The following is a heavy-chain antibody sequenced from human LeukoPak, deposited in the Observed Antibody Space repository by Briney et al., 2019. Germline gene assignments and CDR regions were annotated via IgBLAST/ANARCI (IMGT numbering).Heavy chain of an antibody. V-gene: IGHV3-30*02. J-gene: IGHJ6*02. CDR2: IRYDGSNK. CDR1: GFTFSSYG. Sequence: GGSLRLSCAASGFTFSSYGMHWVRQAPGKGLEWVAFIRYDGSNKYYADSVKGRFTISRDNSKNTLYLQMNSLRAEDTAVYYCAKGDYEGPHYYYYYGMDVWGQGTTVTVSS. D-gene: IGHD4-17*01. CDR3: AKGDYEGPHYYYYYGMDV.